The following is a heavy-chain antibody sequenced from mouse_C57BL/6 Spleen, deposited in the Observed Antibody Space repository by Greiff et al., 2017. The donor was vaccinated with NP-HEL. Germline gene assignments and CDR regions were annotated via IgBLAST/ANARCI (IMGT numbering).Heavy chain of an antibody. D-gene: IGHD1-1*01. CDR2: IYPGDGDT. J-gene: IGHJ4*01. CDR3: ARYYCSSSYAMDY. CDR1: GYAFSSSW. V-gene: IGHV1-82*01. Sequence: VQLQQSGPELVKPGASVKISCKASGYAFSSSWMNWVKQRPGKGLEWIGRIYPGDGDTNYNGKFKGKATLTADKSSSTAYMQLSSLTSEDSAVYFSARYYCSSSYAMDYWGQGTSVTVSS.